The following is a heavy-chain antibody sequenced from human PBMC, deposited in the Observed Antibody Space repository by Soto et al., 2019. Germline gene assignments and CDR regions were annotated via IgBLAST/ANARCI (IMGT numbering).Heavy chain of an antibody. D-gene: IGHD1-26*01. CDR1: GFTFSSYG. CDR3: ARGDDLLVGARGYWYFDL. V-gene: IGHV3-33*01. J-gene: IGHJ2*01. Sequence: QVQLVESGGGVVQPGRSLRLSCAASGFTFSSYGMHWVRQAPGKGLEWVAVIWYDGSNKYYADSVKGRFTISRDNSKNTLYLQMNSLRAEDTAVYYCARGDDLLVGARGYWYFDLWGRGTLVTVSS. CDR2: IWYDGSNK.